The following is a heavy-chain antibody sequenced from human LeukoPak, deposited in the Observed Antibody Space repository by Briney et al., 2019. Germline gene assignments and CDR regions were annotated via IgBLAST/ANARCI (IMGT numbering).Heavy chain of an antibody. D-gene: IGHD4-17*01. Sequence: PGGSLRLSCAASGFTFSSYSMNWVRQAPGKGLEWVSSISSSSSYIYYADSVKGRFTISRDNAENSLYLQMNSLRAEDTAVYYCARDKKTDDYGDYWPWVVDYWGQGTLVTVSS. V-gene: IGHV3-21*06. J-gene: IGHJ4*02. CDR1: GFTFSSYS. CDR2: ISSSSSYI. CDR3: ARDKKTDDYGDYWPWVVDY.